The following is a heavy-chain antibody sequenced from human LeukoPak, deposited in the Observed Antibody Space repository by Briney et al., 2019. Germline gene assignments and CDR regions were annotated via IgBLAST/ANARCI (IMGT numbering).Heavy chain of an antibody. J-gene: IGHJ4*02. D-gene: IGHD3-22*01. Sequence: PGGSLRLSCAASEFTFSTYSMNWVRQAPGKGLEWVSSISSGSKYIYYADSVKGRFTISRDNAKNSLFLQMNSLRAEDTAVYYCAKTDYYDSSGYHDYWGQGTLVTVSS. V-gene: IGHV3-21*01. CDR3: AKTDYYDSSGYHDY. CDR2: ISSGSKYI. CDR1: EFTFSTYS.